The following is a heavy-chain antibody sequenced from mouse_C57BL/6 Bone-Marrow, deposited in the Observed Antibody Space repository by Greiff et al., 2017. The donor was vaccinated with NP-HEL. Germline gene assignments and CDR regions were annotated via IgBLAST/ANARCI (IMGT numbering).Heavy chain of an antibody. Sequence: QVQLQQSGPELVKPGASVKISCKASGYAFSSSWMNWVKQRPGKGLEWIGRIYPGDGDTNYNGKFKGKATLTADKSSSTAYMQLSSLTSEDSAVYFGAETGSLFAYWGQGTLVTVSA. CDR3: AETGSLFAY. CDR2: IYPGDGDT. D-gene: IGHD4-1*01. V-gene: IGHV1-82*01. J-gene: IGHJ3*01. CDR1: GYAFSSSW.